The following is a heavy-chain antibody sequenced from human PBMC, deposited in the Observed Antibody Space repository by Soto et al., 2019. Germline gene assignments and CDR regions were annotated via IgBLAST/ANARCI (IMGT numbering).Heavy chain of an antibody. D-gene: IGHD3-10*01. J-gene: IGHJ4*02. Sequence: QAHLAQSGAEVKKPGSSVTVSCKASGGTFNSYGISWVRQAPGQGLDWMGVIIPLYGTVNYAQKFQGRVSITADKSTSTAYMDLNSMRYDDTAVYYCARVRVIRGVIPSHFGLWGQGTQVNVSS. CDR3: ARVRVIRGVIPSHFGL. CDR2: IIPLYGTV. CDR1: GGTFNSYG. V-gene: IGHV1-69*06.